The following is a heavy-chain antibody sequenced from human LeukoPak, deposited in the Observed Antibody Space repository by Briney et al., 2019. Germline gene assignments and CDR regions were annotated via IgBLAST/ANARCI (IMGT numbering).Heavy chain of an antibody. CDR3: ARGRPPHDYGTLFDY. D-gene: IGHD4-17*01. CDR1: GGAITGYY. V-gene: IGHV4-59*01. Sequence: SETLSLTCTVSGGAITGYYWSWIRQPPGKGLEWIGYIYYSGSTNYNPSLKSRVTMSVDTSKKQFSLELSSVTAADTAVYYCARGRPPHDYGTLFDYWGQGTLVTVSS. CDR2: IYYSGST. J-gene: IGHJ4*02.